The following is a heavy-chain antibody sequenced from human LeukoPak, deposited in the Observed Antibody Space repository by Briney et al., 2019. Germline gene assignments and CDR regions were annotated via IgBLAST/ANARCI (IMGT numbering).Heavy chain of an antibody. CDR3: TTLYCSSTSCPWGFDY. CDR1: GFTFSNAW. CDR2: IKSKTDGGTT. J-gene: IGHJ4*02. V-gene: IGHV3-15*01. Sequence: GGSLRLSCAASGFTFSNAWMSWVRQAPGKGLEWVGRIKSKTDGGTTDYAAPVKGRFTISRDDSKNTLYLQMNSLKTEDTAVYYCTTLYCSSTSCPWGFDYWGQGTLVTVSS. D-gene: IGHD2-2*01.